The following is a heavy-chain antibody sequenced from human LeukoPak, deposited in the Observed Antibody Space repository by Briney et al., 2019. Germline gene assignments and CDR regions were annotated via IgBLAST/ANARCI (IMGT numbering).Heavy chain of an antibody. D-gene: IGHD5-18*01. Sequence: GGSLRLSCTASGFTFGTFWMTWVRQAPGKGLEWVANIKEDGSEKYYVDSVKGRFTISRDNARKSLCLQMNSLRTEDTAVYYCARDVDTNYWGQGTLVTVSS. CDR3: ARDVDTNY. CDR2: IKEDGSEK. J-gene: IGHJ4*02. CDR1: GFTFGTFW. V-gene: IGHV3-7*03.